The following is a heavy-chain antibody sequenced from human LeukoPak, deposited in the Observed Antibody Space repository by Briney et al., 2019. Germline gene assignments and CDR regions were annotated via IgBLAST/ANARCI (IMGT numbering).Heavy chain of an antibody. CDR1: GFTFSSYA. V-gene: IGHV3-23*01. J-gene: IGHJ6*02. D-gene: IGHD4-17*01. CDR3: AKLQSDGLRTYYGMDV. CDR2: STGSGATT. Sequence: GGSLRLSCAASGFTFSSYAMSWVRQAPGKGLEWVSASTGSGATTYYADSVMGRFTISRDNSKNTLYLQMNSLRAEDTAVYYCAKLQSDGLRTYYGMDVWGQGTTVTVSS.